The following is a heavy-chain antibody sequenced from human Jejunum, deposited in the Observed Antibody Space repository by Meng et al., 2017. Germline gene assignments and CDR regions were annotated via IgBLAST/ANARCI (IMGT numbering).Heavy chain of an antibody. Sequence: QGQLQGSGPGLVKPSGTLSLTCTVSVVSTTAPFYWTWIRQAPGKGLEWIGEVWPSGATYYNPSLSSRITISIDTSNNQFSLEVAFLTAADTAVYYCARAIRERYFDSWGQGTLVTVSS. J-gene: IGHJ4*02. CDR1: VVSTTAPFY. CDR2: VWPSGAT. CDR3: ARAIRERYFDS. D-gene: IGHD1-14*01. V-gene: IGHV4-4*02.